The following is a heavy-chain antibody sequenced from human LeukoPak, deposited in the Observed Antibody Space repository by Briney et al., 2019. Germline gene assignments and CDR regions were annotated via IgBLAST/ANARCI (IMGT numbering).Heavy chain of an antibody. V-gene: IGHV3-30*04. Sequence: GGSLRLSCAASRFTLSNYVMHWVRQAPGKGLEWVAVISYDGSNEYYADSVKGRFTISRDNSKNTLYLQMNSLRAEDTAVYYCAKDERRWDWAAAGQYNWFDPWGQGTLVTVSS. J-gene: IGHJ5*02. CDR2: ISYDGSNE. CDR1: RFTLSNYV. D-gene: IGHD6-13*01. CDR3: AKDERRWDWAAAGQYNWFDP.